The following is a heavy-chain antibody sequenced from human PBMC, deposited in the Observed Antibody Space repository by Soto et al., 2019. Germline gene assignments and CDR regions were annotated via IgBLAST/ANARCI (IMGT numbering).Heavy chain of an antibody. V-gene: IGHV3-11*06. CDR2: ISDGGSYT. J-gene: IGHJ6*02. CDR3: ARAPGAVNSYDGVDL. D-gene: IGHD6-19*01. Sequence: RRLSCVASGFTFSDYYMAWIRRAPGKGLEWVSYISDGGSYTNHGTSVRGRVSVSRDNARNSLYLQMNSLRVEDTGIYYCARAPGAVNSYDGVDLWGQGTTVTVSS. CDR1: GFTFSDYY.